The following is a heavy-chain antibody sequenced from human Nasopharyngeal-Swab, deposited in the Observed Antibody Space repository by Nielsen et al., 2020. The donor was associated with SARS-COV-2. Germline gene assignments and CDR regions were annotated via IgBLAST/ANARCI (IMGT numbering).Heavy chain of an antibody. V-gene: IGHV3-30-3*01. CDR1: GFTFSSYA. CDR3: ARAPRPWQQLVSY. Sequence: GGSLRLSCAASGFTFSSYARHWVRQAPGKGLEWVAVISYDGSNKYYADSVKGRFTISRDNSKNTLYLQMNSLRAEETAVYYCARAPRPWQQLVSYWGQGTLVTVSS. CDR2: ISYDGSNK. D-gene: IGHD6-13*01. J-gene: IGHJ4*02.